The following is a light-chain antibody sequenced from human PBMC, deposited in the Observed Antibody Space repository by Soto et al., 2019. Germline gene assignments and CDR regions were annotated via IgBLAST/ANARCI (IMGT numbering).Light chain of an antibody. Sequence: EIVLTQSPATLSLSPGEIATLSCRASQSVSSYLAWYQQKPGQAPRLLIYDASNRATGIPARFSGSGSGTDFTHTISSLEPEDFAVYYCQQRSNWPLTFGGGTKVEIK. CDR2: DAS. J-gene: IGKJ4*01. V-gene: IGKV3-11*01. CDR3: QQRSNWPLT. CDR1: QSVSSY.